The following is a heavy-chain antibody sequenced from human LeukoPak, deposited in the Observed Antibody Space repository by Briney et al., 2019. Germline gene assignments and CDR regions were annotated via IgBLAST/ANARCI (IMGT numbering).Heavy chain of an antibody. D-gene: IGHD2-2*01. CDR2: MNPNSGNT. Sequence: GASVKVSCKASGYTFTSYDINWVRQATGQGLEWMGWMNPNSGNTGYAQKFQGRVTMTRNTSISTAYMELSSLRSEDTAVYYCARGCSSTSCYAEGVGVYWGQGTLVTVSS. V-gene: IGHV1-8*01. CDR3: ARGCSSTSCYAEGVGVY. J-gene: IGHJ4*02. CDR1: GYTFTSYD.